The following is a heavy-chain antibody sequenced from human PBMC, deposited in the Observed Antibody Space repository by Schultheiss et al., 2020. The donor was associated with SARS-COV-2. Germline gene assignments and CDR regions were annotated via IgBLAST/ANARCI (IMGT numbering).Heavy chain of an antibody. CDR2: ISGSGGST. D-gene: IGHD3-3*01. CDR1: GFTFSRNA. J-gene: IGHJ4*02. Sequence: GGSLRLSSAASGFTFSRNAINWVRQAPGKGLEWVSAISGSGGSTYYADSVKGRFTISRDNSKNTLYLQMNSLRAEDTAVYYCARVEWPTYYFDYWGQGTLVTVSS. CDR3: ARVEWPTYYFDY. V-gene: IGHV3-23*01.